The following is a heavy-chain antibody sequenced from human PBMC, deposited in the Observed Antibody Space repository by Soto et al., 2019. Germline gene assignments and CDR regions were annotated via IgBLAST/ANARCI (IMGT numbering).Heavy chain of an antibody. CDR1: GDTFSGYP. Sequence: QVQLVQSGAELKKPGSSVKVSCKASGDTFSGYPINWVRQAPGEGLEWMGRIIPAFGTTNDAQRFEGRVTFTADESTNTAYMELRGLVSEDTPVYYCARDGGFGEFKYWGPGTLVTVSS. V-gene: IGHV1-69*18. D-gene: IGHD3-10*01. J-gene: IGHJ4*02. CDR3: ARDGGFGEFKY. CDR2: IIPAFGTT.